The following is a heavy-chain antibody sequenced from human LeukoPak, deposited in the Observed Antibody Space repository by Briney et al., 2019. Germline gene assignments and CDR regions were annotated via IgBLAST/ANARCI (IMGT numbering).Heavy chain of an antibody. CDR2: INHSGST. V-gene: IGHV4-34*01. CDR3: ARAVAGWFDP. D-gene: IGHD2-15*01. J-gene: IGHJ5*02. Sequence: SETLSLTCAVYGGSFSGYYWSWIRQPPGKGLEWIGEINHSGSTNYNPPLKSRVTISVDTSKNQFSLKLSSVTAADTAVYYCARAVAGWFDPWGQGTLVTVSS. CDR1: GGSFSGYY.